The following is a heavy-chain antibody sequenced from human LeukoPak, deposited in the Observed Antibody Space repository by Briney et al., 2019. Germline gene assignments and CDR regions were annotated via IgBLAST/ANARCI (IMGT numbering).Heavy chain of an antibody. V-gene: IGHV4-59*01. CDR3: ARGSRELYYFDY. D-gene: IGHD1-7*01. J-gene: IGHJ4*02. CDR2: IYYSGST. Sequence: NPSETLPLTCTVSGGSISSYYWSWIRQPPGKGLEWIGYIYYSGSTKYNPSLKSRVTISVDASKTQFSLKLNSVTAADTAVYYCARGSRELYYFDYWGQGTLVTVSS. CDR1: GGSISSYY.